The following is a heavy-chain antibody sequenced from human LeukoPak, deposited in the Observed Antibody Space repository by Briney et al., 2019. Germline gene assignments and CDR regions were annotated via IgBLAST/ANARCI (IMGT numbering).Heavy chain of an antibody. V-gene: IGHV3-15*01. CDR1: GFTFSNAW. CDR2: IKSKTDGGTT. J-gene: IGHJ5*02. Sequence: PGGSLRLSCAASGFTFSNAWMSWVRQAPGKGLEWVGRIKSKTDGGTTDYAAPVKGRFTISRDDSKNTLYLQMNSLKTEDTAVYYCTTEISYPSYCYDSSGYYSWFDPWGQGTLVTVSS. D-gene: IGHD3-22*01. CDR3: TTEISYPSYCYDSSGYYSWFDP.